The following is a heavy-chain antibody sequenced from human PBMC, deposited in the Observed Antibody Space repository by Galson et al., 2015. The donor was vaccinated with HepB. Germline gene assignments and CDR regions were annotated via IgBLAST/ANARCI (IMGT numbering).Heavy chain of an antibody. CDR3: VSAPNSYYFDD. D-gene: IGHD1-1*01. CDR2: ISYSGDT. CDR1: GGSISTYY. V-gene: IGHV4-59*01. J-gene: IGHJ4*02. Sequence: SETLSLTCTVSGGSISTYYWSWIRQFPGKGLEWIGYISYSGDTKYNPSLRSRVTISLDTSKNQFSLRLNSMTAADAAVYYCVSAPNSYYFDDWGQGTLVTVSS.